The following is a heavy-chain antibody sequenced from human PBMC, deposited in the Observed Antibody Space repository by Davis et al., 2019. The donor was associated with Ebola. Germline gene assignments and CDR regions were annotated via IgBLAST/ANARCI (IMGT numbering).Heavy chain of an antibody. Sequence: ASVKVSCKASGYTFTGYYMHWVRQAPGQGLEWMGWINPNSGGTNYAQKFQGWVTMTTDTSTSTAYMELRSLRSDDTAVYYCARGPIVVVPAIGGYYMDVWGKGTTVTVS. CDR1: GYTFTGYY. CDR3: ARGPIVVVPAIGGYYMDV. J-gene: IGHJ6*03. CDR2: INPNSGGT. V-gene: IGHV1-2*04. D-gene: IGHD2-2*01.